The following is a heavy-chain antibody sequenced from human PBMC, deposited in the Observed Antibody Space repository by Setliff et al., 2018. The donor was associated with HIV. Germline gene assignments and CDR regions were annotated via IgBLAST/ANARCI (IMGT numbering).Heavy chain of an antibody. V-gene: IGHV3-20*04. CDR3: ARGGLYCSGGNCPFDY. D-gene: IGHD2-15*01. CDR2: INWNGGST. CDR1: GFTFDDDA. J-gene: IGHJ4*02. Sequence: RLSCAASGFTFDDDAMSWVRQAPGKGLEWVSGINWNGGSTGYADSVKGRFTISRDNAKNSLYLQINSLRAEDTAFYYCARGGLYCSGGNCPFDYWGQGTLVTVSS.